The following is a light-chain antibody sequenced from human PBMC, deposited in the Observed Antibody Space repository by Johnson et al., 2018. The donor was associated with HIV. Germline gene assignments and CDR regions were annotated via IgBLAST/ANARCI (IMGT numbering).Light chain of an antibody. CDR1: SSNIGNNY. CDR2: DNN. CDR3: GTWDSRLIAGLYV. Sequence: QSVLTQPPSVSAAPGQKVTISCSGSSSNIGNNYVSWYQQLPGTAPKLLIYDNNKRPSGNPDRFSGSKSGTSATLGITGLQTGDEADYYCGTWDSRLIAGLYVFGPGTRDTVL. V-gene: IGLV1-51*01. J-gene: IGLJ1*01.